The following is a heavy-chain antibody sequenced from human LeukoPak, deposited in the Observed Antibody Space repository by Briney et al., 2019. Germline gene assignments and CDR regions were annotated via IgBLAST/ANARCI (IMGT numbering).Heavy chain of an antibody. CDR3: ARDLERATYYYDSSGYLRDY. J-gene: IGHJ4*02. Sequence: ASVKVSCKASGYTFTSYGISWVRQAPGQGLEWMGWISAYNGNTNYAQKPQGRVTMTTDTSTSTAYMELRSLRSDDTAVYYCARDLERATYYYDSSGYLRDYWGQGTLVTVSS. CDR2: ISAYNGNT. V-gene: IGHV1-18*01. D-gene: IGHD3-22*01. CDR1: GYTFTSYG.